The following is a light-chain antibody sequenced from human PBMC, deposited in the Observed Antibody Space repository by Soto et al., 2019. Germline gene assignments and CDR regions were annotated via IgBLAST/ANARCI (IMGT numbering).Light chain of an antibody. CDR1: QSISSNY. V-gene: IGKV3-20*01. CDR3: PQNDATPYT. J-gene: IGKJ2*01. Sequence: DIVLTQSPGTLSLSPGERATLSCRASQSISSNYLALYQQKPGQAPRLLVYGASSRATGIPDRFSGSGSGTVFTRTISSMDPEDFAVFYCPQNDATPYTFGQGTKLEIK. CDR2: GAS.